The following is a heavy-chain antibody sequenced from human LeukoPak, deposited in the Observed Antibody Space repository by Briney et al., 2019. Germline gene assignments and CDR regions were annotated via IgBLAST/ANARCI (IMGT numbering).Heavy chain of an antibody. CDR3: ARSSGYYYGYYYYYYYMDV. D-gene: IGHD3-22*01. J-gene: IGHJ6*03. CDR2: IYTSGST. V-gene: IGHV4-61*02. CDR1: GGSISSGSYY. Sequence: PSETLSLTCTVSGGSISSGSYYWRWIRQPAGKGLEWIGRIYTSGSTNYNPSLKSRVTISVDTSKNQFSLKLSSVTAADTAVYCCARSSGYYYGYYYYYYYMDVWGKGTTVTVSS.